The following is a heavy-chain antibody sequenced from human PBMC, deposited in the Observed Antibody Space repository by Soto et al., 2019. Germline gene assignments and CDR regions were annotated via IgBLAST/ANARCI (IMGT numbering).Heavy chain of an antibody. CDR3: ASWSSGWDNYFDY. J-gene: IGHJ4*02. CDR2: IKQDGSEK. V-gene: IGHV3-7*01. Sequence: GSLRLSCAASGFTFSIYWMSWVRQAPGKGLEWVANIKQDGSEKYYVDSVKGRFTISRDNAKNSLYLQMNSLRAEDTAVYYCASWSSGWDNYFDYWGQGTLVTVSS. D-gene: IGHD6-19*01. CDR1: GFTFSIYW.